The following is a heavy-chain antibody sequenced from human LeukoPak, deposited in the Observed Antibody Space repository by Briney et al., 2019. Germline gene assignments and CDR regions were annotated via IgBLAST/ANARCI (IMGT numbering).Heavy chain of an antibody. CDR1: GGSISSGSYY. D-gene: IGHD5-24*01. J-gene: IGHJ4*02. V-gene: IGHV4-61*02. Sequence: SETLSLTCTVSGGSISSGSYYWSWIRQPAGKGVEWIGRIYTSGSTNYNPSLKSRVTISVDTSKNQFSLKLSSVTAADTAVYYCARGLQENYFDYWGQGTLVTVSS. CDR3: ARGLQENYFDY. CDR2: IYTSGST.